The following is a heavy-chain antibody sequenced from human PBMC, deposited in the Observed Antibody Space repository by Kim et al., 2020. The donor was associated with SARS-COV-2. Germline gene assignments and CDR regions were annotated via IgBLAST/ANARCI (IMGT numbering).Heavy chain of an antibody. CDR2: IYYSGST. V-gene: IGHV4-31*03. CDR1: GGSISSGGYY. CDR3: ARDNNPNDSSGWLTPGDAFDI. Sequence: SETLSLTCTVSGGSISSGGYYWSWIRQHPGKGLEWIGYIYYSGSTYYNPSLKSRVTISVDTSKNQFSLKLSSVTAADTAVYYCARDNNPNDSSGWLTPGDAFDIWGQGTMVTVSS. D-gene: IGHD6-19*01. J-gene: IGHJ3*02.